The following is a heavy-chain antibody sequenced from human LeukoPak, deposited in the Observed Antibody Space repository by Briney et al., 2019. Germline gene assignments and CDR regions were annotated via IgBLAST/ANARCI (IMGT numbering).Heavy chain of an antibody. CDR1: GGSISSSNW. CDR2: IYHSGST. Sequence: TSETLSLTCAVSGGSISSSNWWSWVRQPPGKGLEWIGEIYHSGSTNYNPSLKSRVTISVDKSKNQFSLKLSSVTAADTAVYYCARGFGSGSYYRGPLDYWGQGTLVTVSS. CDR3: ARGFGSGSYYRGPLDY. J-gene: IGHJ4*02. V-gene: IGHV4-4*02. D-gene: IGHD3-10*01.